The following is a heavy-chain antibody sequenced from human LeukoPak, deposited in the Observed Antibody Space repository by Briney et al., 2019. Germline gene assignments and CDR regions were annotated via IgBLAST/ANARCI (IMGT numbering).Heavy chain of an antibody. D-gene: IGHD3-22*01. CDR3: WMINRRDSIDV. CDR1: GDSVSNNSAA. V-gene: IGHV6-1*01. J-gene: IGHJ3*01. Sequence: SQTLSLTCAISGDSVSNNSAAWNWIRPSPSRGLEWLGRTYYRSEWYSDYAVSVKSRITINPDTSKNQFSLQLNSVTPEDTAVYFCWMINRRDSIDVWGQGTMVTVSS. CDR2: TYYRSEWYS.